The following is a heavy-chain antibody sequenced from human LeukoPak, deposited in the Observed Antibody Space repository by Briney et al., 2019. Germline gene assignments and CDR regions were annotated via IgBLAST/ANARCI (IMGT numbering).Heavy chain of an antibody. V-gene: IGHV1-2*02. D-gene: IGHD6-13*01. CDR2: INPNSGGT. CDR1: GYTFTGYY. J-gene: IGHJ3*02. CDR3: ARDLAIAAAGTSALPLSDAFDI. Sequence: ASVKVSCKASGYTFTGYYMHWVRQAPGQGLEWMGWINPNSGGTNYAQKFQGRVTMTRDTSISTAYMELSRLRSDDTAVYYCARDLAIAAAGTSALPLSDAFDIWGQGTMVTVSS.